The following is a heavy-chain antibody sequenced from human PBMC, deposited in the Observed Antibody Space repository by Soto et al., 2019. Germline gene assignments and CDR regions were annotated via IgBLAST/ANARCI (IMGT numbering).Heavy chain of an antibody. V-gene: IGHV1-46*03. CDR1: GYPFINFY. Sequence: QVRLVQSGAAVKKPGASVKLSCKASGYPFINFYMHWVRQAPGQGLEWMGMINPNGGSTIYAQKFQGRVTVTRDTTTSTVYMALSSLTSENMAVYYCARDERVITFGGVIVLYLDQWGQGALGTVSS. CDR3: ARDERVITFGGVIVLYLDQ. D-gene: IGHD3-16*02. J-gene: IGHJ4*02. CDR2: INPNGGST.